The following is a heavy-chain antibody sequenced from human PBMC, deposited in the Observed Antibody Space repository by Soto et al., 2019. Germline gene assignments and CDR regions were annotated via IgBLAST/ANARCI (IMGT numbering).Heavy chain of an antibody. Sequence: EVQLVESGGGLVQPGGSLRLSCAASGFTVSSNYMSWVRQAPGKGLEWVSVIYSGGSTYYADSVKGRFTISRDNSKNTLYLQMNRLRAGDTAGDYRARAPRVGGPPWGQGTLVTVSS. CDR1: GFTVSSNY. CDR2: IYSGGST. J-gene: IGHJ1*01. D-gene: IGHD1-26*01. CDR3: ARAPRVGGPP. V-gene: IGHV3-66*01.